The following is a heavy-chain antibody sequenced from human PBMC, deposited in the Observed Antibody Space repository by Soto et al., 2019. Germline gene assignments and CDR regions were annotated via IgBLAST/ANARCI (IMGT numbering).Heavy chain of an antibody. D-gene: IGHD3-22*01. CDR2: ISYDGSNK. J-gene: IGHJ6*02. Sequence: GGSLRLSCAASGFTFSSYGMHWVRQAPGKGLEWVAVISYDGSNKYYADSVKGRFTISRDNSKNTLYLQMNSLRAEDTAVYYCAKDLGYDSSGYPDYYYYGMDVWGQGTTVTVSS. V-gene: IGHV3-30*18. CDR1: GFTFSSYG. CDR3: AKDLGYDSSGYPDYYYYGMDV.